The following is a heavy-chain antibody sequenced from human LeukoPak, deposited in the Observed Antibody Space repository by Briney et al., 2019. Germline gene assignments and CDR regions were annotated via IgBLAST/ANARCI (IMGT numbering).Heavy chain of an antibody. CDR2: INQDGSEK. CDR1: GFTFSSYW. D-gene: IGHD5-18*01. J-gene: IGHJ6*02. Sequence: GGSLRLSCAASGFTFSSYWMKWARQAPGKGLEWVANINQDGSEKYYVDSVKGRFTISRDNAKNSLYLQMNSLRAEDTAIYYCTSVDAAMVYYYGMDVWGQGTTVTVSS. CDR3: TSVDAAMVYYYGMDV. V-gene: IGHV3-7*05.